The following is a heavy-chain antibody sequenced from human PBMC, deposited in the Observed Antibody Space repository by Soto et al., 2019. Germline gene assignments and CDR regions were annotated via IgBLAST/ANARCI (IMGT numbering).Heavy chain of an antibody. CDR1: GGSISSSNW. CDR3: VKNFDY. V-gene: IGHV4-4*02. Sequence: SETLSLTCAVSGGSISSSNWWSWVRQPPGKGLEWIGDINHGGNTNYNPSLKSRVTISVDTSKNQFSLKLTSVTAADTAVYYCVKNFDYWGQGALVTVSS. J-gene: IGHJ4*02. CDR2: INHGGNT.